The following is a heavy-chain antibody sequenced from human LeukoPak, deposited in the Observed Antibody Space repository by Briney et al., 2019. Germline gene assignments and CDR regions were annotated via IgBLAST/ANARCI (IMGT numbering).Heavy chain of an antibody. J-gene: IGHJ6*02. CDR2: IRSKANTYAT. V-gene: IGHV3-73*01. D-gene: IGHD3-10*01. Sequence: GSLRLSCVAPGLTFSGSSIHWVRPASEKGLEWVGRIRSKANTYATAYAASVKGRFTISRDDSKNTAYLQMNSLKFEDTAVYYCTTYASGQSDNYYGMDVWGQGTTVTVSS. CDR3: TTYASGQSDNYYGMDV. CDR1: GLTFSGSS.